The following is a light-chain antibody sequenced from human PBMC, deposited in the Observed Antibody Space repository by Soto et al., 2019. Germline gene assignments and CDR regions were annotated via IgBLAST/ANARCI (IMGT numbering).Light chain of an antibody. V-gene: IGKV3-20*01. CDR3: QQYGSSGT. J-gene: IGKJ1*01. CDR1: QSVSNNY. CDR2: GAS. Sequence: ETVLTQSPGTLSLSPGERATLSCGASQSVSNNYLAWYQQKPGQAPRLLIYGASNRATGIPDRFSGSGSGTDITLTISRLEPEDFAVYYCQQYGSSGTFGQGTKVDIK.